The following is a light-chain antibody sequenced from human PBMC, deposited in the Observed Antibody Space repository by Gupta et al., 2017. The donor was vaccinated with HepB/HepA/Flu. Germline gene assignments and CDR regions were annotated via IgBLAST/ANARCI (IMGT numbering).Light chain of an antibody. CDR2: AAS. CDR3: QQSYSTPGT. Sequence: IQLTQSPSSLSASVGDRVTITSRASQSISSYLNWYQQKPGKAPKLLSYAASSLQSGVPSRFSGSGSGTDFTLTISSLQPEDFATYYCQQSYSTPGTFGQGTKVEIK. V-gene: IGKV1-39*01. J-gene: IGKJ1*01. CDR1: QSISSY.